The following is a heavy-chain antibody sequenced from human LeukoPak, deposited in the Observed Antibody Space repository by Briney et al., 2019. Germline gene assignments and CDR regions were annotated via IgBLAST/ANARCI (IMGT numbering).Heavy chain of an antibody. D-gene: IGHD5-24*01. CDR2: IYYSGST. J-gene: IGHJ4*02. V-gene: IGHV4-39*01. CDR1: GGSISSSSYY. CDR3: ARGPVGGRWLQFQILFDY. Sequence: KPSETLSLTCTVSGGSISSSSYYWGWIRQPPGKGLEWIGSIYYSGSTYYNPSLKSRVTISVDTSKNQFSLKLSSVTAADTAVYYCARGPVGGRWLQFQILFDYWGQGTLVTVSS.